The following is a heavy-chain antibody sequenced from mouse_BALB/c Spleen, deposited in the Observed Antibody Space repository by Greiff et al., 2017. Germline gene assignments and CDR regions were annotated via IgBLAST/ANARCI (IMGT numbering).Heavy chain of an antibody. CDR3: ARHWDYGDSSWFAY. J-gene: IGHJ3*01. CDR1: GFTFSSYG. V-gene: IGHV5-6*01. CDR2: ISSGGSYT. Sequence: EVKVVESGGDLVKPGGSLKLSCAASGFTFSSYGMSWVRQTPDKRLEWVATISSGGSYTYYPDSVKGRFTISRDNAKNTLYLQMSSLKSEDTSMYYCARHWDYGDSSWFAYWGQGTLVTVSA. D-gene: IGHD1-1*01.